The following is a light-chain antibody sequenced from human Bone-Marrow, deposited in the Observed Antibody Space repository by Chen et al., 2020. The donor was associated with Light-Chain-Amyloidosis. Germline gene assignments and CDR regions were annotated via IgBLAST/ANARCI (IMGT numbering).Light chain of an antibody. Sequence: YVLPQPSSVSGAPGQTATIACGGHNIRSTSVNWYQQTPGQAPLLVVYDDSDRPSGIPERLSGSNSGNTATLTISRVEAGDEADYYCQVWDMSSDRPVFGGGTKLTVL. CDR1: NIRSTS. V-gene: IGLV3-21*02. J-gene: IGLJ3*02. CDR3: QVWDMSSDRPV. CDR2: DDS.